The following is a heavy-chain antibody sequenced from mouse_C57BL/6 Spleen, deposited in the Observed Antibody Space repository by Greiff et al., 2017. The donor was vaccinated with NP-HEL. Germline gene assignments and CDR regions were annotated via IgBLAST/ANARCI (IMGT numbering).Heavy chain of an antibody. V-gene: IGHV5-17*01. J-gene: IGHJ2*01. D-gene: IGHD1-1*01. CDR2: ISSGSSTI. CDR1: GFTFSDYG. Sequence: EVNVVESGGGLVKPGGSLKLSCAASGFTFSDYGMHWVRQAPEKGLEWVAYISSGSSTIYYADTVKGRFTISRDNAKNTLFLQMTSLRSEDTAMYYCARNYYGSSRPLYYFDYWGQGTTLTVSS. CDR3: ARNYYGSSRPLYYFDY.